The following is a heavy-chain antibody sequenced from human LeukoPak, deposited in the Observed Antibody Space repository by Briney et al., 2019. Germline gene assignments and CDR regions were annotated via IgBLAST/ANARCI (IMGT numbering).Heavy chain of an antibody. Sequence: SETLSLTCTVSGGSVSSTSYYWSWIRQPPGKGLEWIGYIYYSGSTNYNPSLKSRVTISVDTSKNHFSLKLSSVTAADTAVYYCGGQWLPDYWGQGTLVTVSS. CDR1: GGSVSSTSYY. D-gene: IGHD6-19*01. CDR3: GGQWLPDY. V-gene: IGHV4-61*03. J-gene: IGHJ4*02. CDR2: IYYSGST.